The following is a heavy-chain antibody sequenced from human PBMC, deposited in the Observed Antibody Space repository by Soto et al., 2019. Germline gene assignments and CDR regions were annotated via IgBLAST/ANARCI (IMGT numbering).Heavy chain of an antibody. J-gene: IGHJ4*02. Sequence: QVQLQESGPGLVKPSETLSLTCTVSGDSIRNNYWSCIRQPPGKGLEWNGYISYSGSTYYNPSLNSRVTISVDTSKSQFSLKLNSVTAADTAVYYCARVISRRYCTGGGCYFFDYWGQGTLVTVSS. CDR1: GDSIRNNY. CDR3: ARVISRRYCTGGGCYFFDY. V-gene: IGHV4-59*01. D-gene: IGHD2-15*01. CDR2: ISYSGST.